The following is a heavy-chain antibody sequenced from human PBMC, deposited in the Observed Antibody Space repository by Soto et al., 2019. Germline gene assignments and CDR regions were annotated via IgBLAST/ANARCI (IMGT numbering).Heavy chain of an antibody. CDR2: IYYSGST. Sequence: QVQLQESGPGLVKPSETLSLTCTVSGGSISSYYWSWIRQPPGKGLEWIGYIYYSGSTNYNPSLKSRVTISVDTSKNQFSLKLSSVTAADTAVYYCARDLVGATPYYYCGIDVWGQGTTGTVSS. V-gene: IGHV4-59*01. CDR3: ARDLVGATPYYYCGIDV. CDR1: GGSISSYY. D-gene: IGHD1-26*01. J-gene: IGHJ6*02.